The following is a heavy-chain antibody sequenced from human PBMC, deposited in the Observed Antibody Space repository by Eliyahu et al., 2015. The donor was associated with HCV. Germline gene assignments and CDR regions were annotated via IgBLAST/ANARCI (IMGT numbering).Heavy chain of an antibody. D-gene: IGHD2-15*01. CDR1: GFSLXTPGLG. J-gene: IGHJ3*02. CDR2: ITWDDDK. CDR3: AHKGCLGGSCYSGAFDT. V-gene: IGHV2-5*02. Sequence: QITLKESGPTVVKPTQTLTLTCAFSGFSLXTPGLGVGWIRHPPXKALEWLXLITWDDDKXYSPSLKTRLTIAKDTSKNQVILTLTNVDVLDTATYFCAHKGCLGGSCYSGAFDTWGQGTGVTVSS.